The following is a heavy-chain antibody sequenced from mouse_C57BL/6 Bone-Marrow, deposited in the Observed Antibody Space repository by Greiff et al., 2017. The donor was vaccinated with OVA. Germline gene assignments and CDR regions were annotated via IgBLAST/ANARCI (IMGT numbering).Heavy chain of an antibody. D-gene: IGHD1-1*01. CDR1: GYSITSGYY. CDR2: ISYDGSN. J-gene: IGHJ3*01. Sequence: DVKLQESGPGLVKPSQSLSLTCSVTGYSITSGYYWNWIRQFPGNKLEWMGYISYDGSNNYNPSLKNRISITRDTSKNQFFLKLNSVTTEDTATYYCARDGTTVVETPFAYWGQGTLVTVSA. CDR3: ARDGTTVVETPFAY. V-gene: IGHV3-6*01.